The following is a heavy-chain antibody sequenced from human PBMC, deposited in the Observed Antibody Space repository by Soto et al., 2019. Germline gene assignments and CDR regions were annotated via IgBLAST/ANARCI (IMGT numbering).Heavy chain of an antibody. CDR1: GGSISSSNW. CDR3: ARERIAVADTADFDC. V-gene: IGHV4-4*02. Sequence: PSETLSLTCAVSGGSISSSNWWSWVRQPPGKGLEWIGEIYHGGSTEYNPSLKSRVTISVDKSKNQFPLKLTSVTAADTAMYFCARERIAVADTADFDCWGQGTLVTVAS. J-gene: IGHJ4*02. CDR2: IYHGGST. D-gene: IGHD6-19*01.